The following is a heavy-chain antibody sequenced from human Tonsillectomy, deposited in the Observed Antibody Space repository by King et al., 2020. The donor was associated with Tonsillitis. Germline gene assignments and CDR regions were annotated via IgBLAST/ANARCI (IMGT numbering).Heavy chain of an antibody. D-gene: IGHD1-14*01. CDR3: ARERQYNLEWGIDH. J-gene: IGHJ4*02. CDR2: ISFDGTNT. CDR1: GFSFRNYG. V-gene: IGHV3-33*05. Sequence: QVQLQESGGALVQPGRSLRLSCETSGFSFRNYGMHWVRQAPGQGLEWVATISFDGTNTHHADSVKGRFTISRDNSKNTMYLQMNSLRAEDTAVYYCARERQYNLEWGIDHWGQGTLVTVSS.